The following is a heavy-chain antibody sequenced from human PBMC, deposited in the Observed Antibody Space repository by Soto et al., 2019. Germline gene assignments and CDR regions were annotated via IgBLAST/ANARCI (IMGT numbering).Heavy chain of an antibody. J-gene: IGHJ4*02. CDR1: GFTFTRYA. Sequence: GGSLRLSCAASGFTFTRYAMSWVRQAPGKGLEWVSAITGSGATTYFADSVKGRFTISRDNSENTLFLQMNSLRAEDTAVYYCATQMFGSGYFDYWGQGTLVTVYS. V-gene: IGHV3-23*01. CDR3: ATQMFGSGYFDY. CDR2: ITGSGATT. D-gene: IGHD3-16*01.